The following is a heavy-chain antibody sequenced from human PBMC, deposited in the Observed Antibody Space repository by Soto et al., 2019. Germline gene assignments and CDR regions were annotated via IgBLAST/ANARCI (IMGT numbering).Heavy chain of an antibody. CDR3: ARGRGYSYGLDP. Sequence: SETLSLTCTVSGDSISSNNNYWSWIRQPPGEGLEWIGFISYIGTTSYSTSLKSRVAISLDTSKNQFSLSLSSVTAADTAVYYCARGRGYSYGLDPWGQGTLVTVS. CDR2: ISYIGTT. CDR1: GDSISSNNNY. J-gene: IGHJ5*02. D-gene: IGHD5-18*01. V-gene: IGHV4-30-4*01.